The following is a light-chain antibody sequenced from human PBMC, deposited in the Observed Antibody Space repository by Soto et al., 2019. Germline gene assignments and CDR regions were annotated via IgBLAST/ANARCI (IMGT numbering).Light chain of an antibody. CDR2: EVT. J-gene: IGLJ1*01. V-gene: IGLV2-14*01. CDR1: SGDIGSYNR. CDR3: SSYTNINTRACV. Sequence: ALTQPASVSGSPGQSITISCTGTSGDIGSYNRVSWYQQHPGKAPKLIIYEVTDRPSGVSNRFSGSKSGNTASLTISGLQAEDEAEYYCSSYTNINTRACVFGPGTKVTVL.